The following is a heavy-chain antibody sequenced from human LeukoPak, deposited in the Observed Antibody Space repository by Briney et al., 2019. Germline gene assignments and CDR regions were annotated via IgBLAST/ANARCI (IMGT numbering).Heavy chain of an antibody. J-gene: IGHJ6*03. Sequence: GASVKVSCKASGGTFSSYAISWVRQAPGQGLEWMGGIIPIFGTANYAQKFHGRVTITADKSTSTAYMELSSLRSEDTAVYYCARVGGTYSSDYYYYYYMDVWGNGTPVTVSS. CDR3: ARVGGTYSSDYYYYYYMDV. V-gene: IGHV1-69*06. D-gene: IGHD6-25*01. CDR1: GGTFSSYA. CDR2: IIPIFGTA.